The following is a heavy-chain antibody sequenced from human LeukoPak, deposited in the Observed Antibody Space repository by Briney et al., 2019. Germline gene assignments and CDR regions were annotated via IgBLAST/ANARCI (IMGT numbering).Heavy chain of an antibody. D-gene: IGHD2-2*01. Sequence: ASVKVSCKASGYTFTGSYMHWVRQAPGQGLEWMAWINPNSGGTYYAQNFHDRITMTRDTSISTAYMELSRLRSDDTAIYYCARANALYCSSTSCLFDYWGQGTLVTVSS. CDR2: INPNSGGT. CDR3: ARANALYCSSTSCLFDY. CDR1: GYTFTGSY. V-gene: IGHV1-2*02. J-gene: IGHJ4*02.